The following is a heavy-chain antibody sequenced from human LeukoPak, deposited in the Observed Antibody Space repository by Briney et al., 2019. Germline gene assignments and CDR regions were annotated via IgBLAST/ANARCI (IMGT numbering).Heavy chain of an antibody. J-gene: IGHJ4*02. D-gene: IGHD3-22*01. CDR3: AKTYYYDSSGYYPFDY. V-gene: IGHV3-7*01. CDR2: IKQDGSEK. CDR1: GFTFSSYW. Sequence: PGGSLRLSCAASGFTFSSYWMSWVRQAPGKGLEWVANIKQDGSEKYYVDSVKGRFTTSRDNAKNSLYLQMNSLRAEDTAVYYCAKTYYYDSSGYYPFDYWGQGTLVTVSS.